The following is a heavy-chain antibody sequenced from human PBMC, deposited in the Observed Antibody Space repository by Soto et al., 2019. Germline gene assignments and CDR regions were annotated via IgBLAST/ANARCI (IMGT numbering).Heavy chain of an antibody. D-gene: IGHD3-16*01. CDR3: ARAMGDWGTYYYYYGMDV. Sequence: QVQLQESGPGLVRPSETLSLTCTVSGDAMSSNYWSWIRQPPGKGLEWIGYVYYAGATSYNPSLKSRVTISVDTSKNQFSQKLSPVTAADTAVYYCARAMGDWGTYYYYYGMDVWGQGTTVTVSS. V-gene: IGHV4-59*01. CDR2: VYYAGAT. CDR1: GDAMSSNY. J-gene: IGHJ6*02.